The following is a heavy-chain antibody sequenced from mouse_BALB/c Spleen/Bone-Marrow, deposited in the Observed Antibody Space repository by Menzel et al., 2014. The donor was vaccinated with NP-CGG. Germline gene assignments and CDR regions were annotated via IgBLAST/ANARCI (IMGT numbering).Heavy chain of an antibody. CDR3: ARDENVGIYWYFDV. V-gene: IGHV7-3*02. CDR1: GFTSTDYY. Sequence: EVQLQQSGGGLVQPGGSLRPSCAASGFTSTDYYISWVRQPPGKALEWLGFIRNKVKGYTTDYSASVKGRFTISRGNSQSISYLQMNTLRAEDSATYYCARDENVGIYWYFDVWGAGTTVTVSS. J-gene: IGHJ1*01. CDR2: IRNKVKGYTT.